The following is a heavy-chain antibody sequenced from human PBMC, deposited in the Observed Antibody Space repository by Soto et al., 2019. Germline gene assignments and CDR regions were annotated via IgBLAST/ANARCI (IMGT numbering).Heavy chain of an antibody. D-gene: IGHD3-22*01. Sequence: SESLSLTCTLSGPSIRSISYYWGRIREPPGKGLEWIGSIYYSGSTYYNPSLKSRVTISVDTSKNQFSLKLSSVTAADTAVYYCARRLYYDSSGFEGGGMDVWGQGTTVT. CDR3: ARRLYYDSSGFEGGGMDV. V-gene: IGHV4-39*01. J-gene: IGHJ6*02. CDR1: GPSIRSISYY. CDR2: IYYSGST.